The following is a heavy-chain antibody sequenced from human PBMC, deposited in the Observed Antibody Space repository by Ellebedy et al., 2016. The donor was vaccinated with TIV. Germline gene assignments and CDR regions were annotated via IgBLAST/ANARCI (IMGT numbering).Heavy chain of an antibody. D-gene: IGHD3-22*01. CDR2: IYYSGST. CDR1: GGSISSSSYY. CDR3: ARVDYYDSSGYYCWFDP. Sequence: SETLSLXXTVSGGSISSSSYYWGWIRQPPGKGLEWIGSIYYSGSTYYNPSLKSRVTISVDTSKNQFSLKLSSVTAADTAVYYCARVDYYDSSGYYCWFDPWGQGTLVTVSS. J-gene: IGHJ5*02. V-gene: IGHV4-39*07.